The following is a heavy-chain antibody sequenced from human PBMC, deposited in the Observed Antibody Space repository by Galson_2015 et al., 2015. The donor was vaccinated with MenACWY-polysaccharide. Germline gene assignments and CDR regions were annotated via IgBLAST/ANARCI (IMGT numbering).Heavy chain of an antibody. D-gene: IGHD2-15*01. CDR2: IIPSLGKP. V-gene: IGHV1-69*04. J-gene: IGHJ6*02. CDR1: GGTFSNSGFYA. CDR3: ARDGYCSGGSCYFNYYYALDA. Sequence: SVKVSCKASGGTFSNSGFYAISWVRQAPGQGLEWMGRIIPSLGKPNYAEKFQGRVAITADKSTSTAYMELSSLRSEDTDVYYCARDGYCSGGSCYFNYYYALDAWGQGTTVTVSS.